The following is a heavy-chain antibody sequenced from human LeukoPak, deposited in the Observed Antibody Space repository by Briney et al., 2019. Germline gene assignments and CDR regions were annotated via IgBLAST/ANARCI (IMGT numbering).Heavy chain of an antibody. CDR2: IYYSGST. J-gene: IGHJ3*02. D-gene: IGHD1-1*01. V-gene: IGHV4-59*08. Sequence: SETLSLTCTVSGGSISSYYWNWIRQPPGKGLEWIGYIYYSGSTNYNPSLKSRVTISVDTSKNQFSLKLSSVTAADTAVYYCARDDSESHAFDIWGQGTMVTVSS. CDR3: ARDDSESHAFDI. CDR1: GGSISSYY.